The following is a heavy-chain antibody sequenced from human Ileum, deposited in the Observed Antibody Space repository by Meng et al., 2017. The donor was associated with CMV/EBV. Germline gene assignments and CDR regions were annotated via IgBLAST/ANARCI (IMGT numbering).Heavy chain of an antibody. CDR1: GFTFSSYS. CDR2: ISSSSSTI. V-gene: IGHV3-48*04. J-gene: IGHJ4*02. D-gene: IGHD4-17*01. CDR3: ARDLPSHDYGDHGGY. Sequence: GESLKISCAASGFTFSSYSMNWVRQAPGKGLEWVSYISSSSSTIYYADSVKGRFTISRDNAKNSLYLQMNSLRAEDTAVYYCARDLPSHDYGDHGGYWGQGTLVTVSS.